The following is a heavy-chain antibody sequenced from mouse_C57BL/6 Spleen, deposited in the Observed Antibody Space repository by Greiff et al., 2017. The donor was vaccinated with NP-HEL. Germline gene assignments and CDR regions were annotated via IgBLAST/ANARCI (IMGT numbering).Heavy chain of an antibody. Sequence: EVQLQQSGPELVKPGASVKMSCKASGYTFTDYNMHWVKQSHGKSLEWIGYINPNNGGTSYNQKFKGKATLTVNKSSSTAYMELRSLTSEDSAVYYCARHYYGSSLYYAMDYWGQGTSVTVSS. CDR1: GYTFTDYN. V-gene: IGHV1-22*01. D-gene: IGHD1-1*01. J-gene: IGHJ4*01. CDR3: ARHYYGSSLYYAMDY. CDR2: INPNNGGT.